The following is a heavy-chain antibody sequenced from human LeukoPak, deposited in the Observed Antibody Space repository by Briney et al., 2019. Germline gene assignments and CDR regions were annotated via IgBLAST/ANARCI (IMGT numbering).Heavy chain of an antibody. CDR1: GFTFNSYA. CDR2: IKQDGSEK. V-gene: IGHV3-7*01. CDR3: ARDLYRIVVVPHYFDY. J-gene: IGHJ4*02. D-gene: IGHD3-22*01. Sequence: GGSLRLSCAASGFTFNSYAIHWVRQAPGKGLEWVANIKQDGSEKYYVDSVKGRFTISRDNAKNSLYLQMNSLRAEDTAVYYCARDLYRIVVVPHYFDYWGQGTLVTVSS.